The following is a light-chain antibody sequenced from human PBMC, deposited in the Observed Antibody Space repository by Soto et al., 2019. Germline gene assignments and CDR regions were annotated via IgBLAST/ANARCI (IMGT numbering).Light chain of an antibody. J-gene: IGKJ4*01. CDR1: QSVSSN. Sequence: EVVMTQSPATLSVSPGERATRSCRASQSVSSNLVWYQQKPGQAPRLLIYSASTRATGIPARFSGTGSGTEFTLTISSLQSEDFAVYYCQQYHHLTRTFGGGTKVDI. CDR2: SAS. CDR3: QQYHHLTRT. V-gene: IGKV3-15*01.